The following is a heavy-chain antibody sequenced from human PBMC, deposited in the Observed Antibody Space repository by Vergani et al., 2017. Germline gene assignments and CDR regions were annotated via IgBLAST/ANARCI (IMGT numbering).Heavy chain of an antibody. D-gene: IGHD1-26*01. J-gene: IGHJ4*02. Sequence: QVQLVESGGGVVQPGRSLRLSCAASGFTFSSYGMHWVRQAPGKGLEWVAVISYDGSNKYYADSVKGRFTISRDNYKNTLYLQMNSLRAEDTAVYYCAKDRGSPGGIFDYWGQGTLVTVSS. V-gene: IGHV3-30*18. CDR3: AKDRGSPGGIFDY. CDR2: ISYDGSNK. CDR1: GFTFSSYG.